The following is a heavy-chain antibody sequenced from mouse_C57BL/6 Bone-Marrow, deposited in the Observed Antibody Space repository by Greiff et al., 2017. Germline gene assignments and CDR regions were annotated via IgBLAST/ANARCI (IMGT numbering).Heavy chain of an antibody. Sequence: EVKLVESGGGLVQPGGSLKLSCAASGFTFSDYYMYWVRQTPEKRLEWVAYISNGGGSIYYPDTVKGRFTISRDNAKNTLYLQMSRLKSEDTAMYYFARHGDCDYAMDYWGQGTSVTVSS. V-gene: IGHV5-12*01. CDR3: ARHGDCDYAMDY. J-gene: IGHJ4*01. CDR1: GFTFSDYY. CDR2: ISNGGGSI.